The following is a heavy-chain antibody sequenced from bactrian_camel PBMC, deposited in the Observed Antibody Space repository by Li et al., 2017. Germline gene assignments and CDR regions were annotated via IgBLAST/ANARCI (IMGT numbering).Heavy chain of an antibody. J-gene: IGHJ4*01. Sequence: EVQLVESGGGLVQPGGLLRLSCATSGFTSNKDTITWVRQAQGKGLEWVSGINSAGITTYYKHSMKGRFTISRDNAKNMVYLQLNSLKIDDTAMYYCANLDGHYWGQGTQVTVS. V-gene: IGHV3S40*01. CDR2: INSAGITT. CDR3: ANLDGHY. CDR1: GFTSNKDT.